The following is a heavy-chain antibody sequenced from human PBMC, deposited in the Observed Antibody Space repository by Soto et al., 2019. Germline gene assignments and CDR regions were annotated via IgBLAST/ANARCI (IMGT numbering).Heavy chain of an antibody. CDR1: GVTFSSYG. J-gene: IGHJ6*02. CDR3: ARADSLGSHYYYGMDV. V-gene: IGHV3-33*01. Sequence: QVQLVESGGGVVQPGRSLRLSCAASGVTFSSYGMHWVGQAPGKGLEWVAVIWYDGSNKYYADSVKGRFTISRDNSKNALYLQMNSLRAEDTAVYYCARADSLGSHYYYGMDVWGQGTTVTVSS. D-gene: IGHD3-22*01. CDR2: IWYDGSNK.